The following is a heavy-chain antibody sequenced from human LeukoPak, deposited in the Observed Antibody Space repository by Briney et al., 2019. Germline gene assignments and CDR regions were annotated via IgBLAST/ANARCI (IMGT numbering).Heavy chain of an antibody. CDR2: IIPIFGTA. D-gene: IGHD2-15*01. Sequence: SVKVSCKASGGTFSSYAISWVRQAPGQGLEWMGGIIPIFGTANYAQKFQGRVTITADESTSTAYMELSSLRSEDTAVYYCARSKEYCSGGSCYSGADPWGQGTLVTVSS. V-gene: IGHV1-69*01. J-gene: IGHJ5*02. CDR1: GGTFSSYA. CDR3: ARSKEYCSGGSCYSGADP.